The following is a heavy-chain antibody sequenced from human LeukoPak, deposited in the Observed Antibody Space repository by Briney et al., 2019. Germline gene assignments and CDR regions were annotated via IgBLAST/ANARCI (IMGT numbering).Heavy chain of an antibody. CDR3: ARGQNWNYDFDY. CDR1: GYTFTSYD. D-gene: IGHD1-7*01. V-gene: IGHV1-8*03. CDR2: MNPNSGNT. J-gene: IGHJ4*02. Sequence: GASVKVPCKASGYTFTSYDINWVRQATGQGLEWMGWMNPNSGNTGYAQKFQGRVTITRNTSISTAYMELSSLRSEDTAVYYCARGQNWNYDFDYWGQGTLVTVSS.